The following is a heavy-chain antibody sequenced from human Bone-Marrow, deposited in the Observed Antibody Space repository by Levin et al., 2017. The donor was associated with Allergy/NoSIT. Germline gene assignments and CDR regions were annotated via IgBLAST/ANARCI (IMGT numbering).Heavy chain of an antibody. J-gene: IGHJ4*02. V-gene: IGHV4-34*01. D-gene: IGHD3-3*01. CDR3: ARSLAISRRQYYFDY. CDR1: GGSFSGYY. CDR2: INHSGST. Sequence: SQTLSLTCAVYGGSFSGYYWSWIRQPPGKGLEWIGEINHSGSTNYNPSLKSRVTISVDTSKNQFSLKLSSVTAADTAVYYCARSLAISRRQYYFDYWGQGTLVTVSS.